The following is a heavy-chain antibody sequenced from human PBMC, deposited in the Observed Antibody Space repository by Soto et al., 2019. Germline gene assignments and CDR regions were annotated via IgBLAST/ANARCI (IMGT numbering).Heavy chain of an antibody. CDR2: ISGGGSST. Sequence: HPGGSLRLSCAASGFTFSSYAMSWVGQSPGKGLEWVSAISGGGSSTYYADSVKGRFTISRDNSKNTLYLQMNSLRAEDTAVYYCAKEGANVAAATRRYYWGQGTLVTVSS. CDR1: GFTFSSYA. D-gene: IGHD6-13*01. V-gene: IGHV3-23*01. CDR3: AKEGANVAAATRRYY. J-gene: IGHJ4*02.